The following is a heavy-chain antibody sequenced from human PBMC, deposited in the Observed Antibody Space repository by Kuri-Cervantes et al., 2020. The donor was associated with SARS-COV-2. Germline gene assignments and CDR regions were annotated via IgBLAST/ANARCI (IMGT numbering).Heavy chain of an antibody. D-gene: IGHD1-26*01. J-gene: IGHJ5*02. CDR3: AREDRYGGNLNWFDP. CDR2: IYSGGST. V-gene: IGHV3-53*01. CDR1: GFTVSSNY. Sequence: GGSLRLSCAASGFTVSSNYMSWVRQAPGKGLEWVSVIYSGGSTYYADSVQGRFTISRDNSKNTLYLQMNSPRVEDTAVYYCAREDRYGGNLNWFDPWGQGTLVTVSS.